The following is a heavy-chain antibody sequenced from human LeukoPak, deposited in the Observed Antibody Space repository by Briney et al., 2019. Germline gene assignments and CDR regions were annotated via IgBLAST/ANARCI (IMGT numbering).Heavy chain of an antibody. D-gene: IGHD4-17*01. CDR1: GFTVSSND. V-gene: IGHV3-53*01. CDR2: IHSGGST. Sequence: GGSLRLSCAASGFTVSSNDMSWVRQAPGKGLEWVSVIHSGGSTYHADSVKGRFTISRDNSKNTLYLQMNSLRAEDTALYYCARWAALRNDYGDYNGYFDYWGQGTLVTVAS. J-gene: IGHJ4*02. CDR3: ARWAALRNDYGDYNGYFDY.